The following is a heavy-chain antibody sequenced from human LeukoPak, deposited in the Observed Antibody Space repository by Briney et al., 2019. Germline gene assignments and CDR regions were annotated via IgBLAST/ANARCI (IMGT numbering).Heavy chain of an antibody. Sequence: PGGPLRLSCAASGFTFSNHAMSWVRQAPGKGLEWVSGISGSGVNTYHADSGKGRFTISRDNSKNTLYLQMSSLRAEDTAVYYCAKNPGVAVTPYYYYMDVWGKGTTVTVSS. CDR1: GFTFSNHA. CDR3: AKNPGVAVTPYYYYMDV. CDR2: ISGSGVNT. J-gene: IGHJ6*03. V-gene: IGHV3-23*01. D-gene: IGHD4-17*01.